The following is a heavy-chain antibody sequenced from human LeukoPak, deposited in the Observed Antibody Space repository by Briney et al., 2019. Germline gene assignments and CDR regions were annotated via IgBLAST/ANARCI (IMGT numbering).Heavy chain of an antibody. CDR2: IKSKTDGGTT. CDR1: GFTFSNAW. CDR3: TTKRFGELLLDY. V-gene: IGHV3-15*01. Sequence: GGSLRLSCAASGFTFSNAWMSWVRQAPGKGLEWVGRIKSKTDGGTTDYAAPVKGRFTISRDDSKNTLYLQMNSLKTEDTAVYYCTTKRFGELLLDYWGRGTLVTVSS. D-gene: IGHD3-10*01. J-gene: IGHJ2*01.